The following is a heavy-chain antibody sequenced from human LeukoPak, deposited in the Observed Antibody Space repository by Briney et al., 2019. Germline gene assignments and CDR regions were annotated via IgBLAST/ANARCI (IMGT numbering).Heavy chain of an antibody. CDR1: GGSISSYY. J-gene: IGHJ5*02. V-gene: IGHV4-59*01. Sequence: SETLSLTCTVSGGSISSYYWSWIRQPPGKGLEWIGYIYYSGSTNYNPSLKSRVTISVDTSKNQFSPKLSSVTAADTAVYYCARATGQVRGEWFDPWGQGTLVTVSS. CDR3: ARATGQVRGEWFDP. CDR2: IYYSGST. D-gene: IGHD3-10*01.